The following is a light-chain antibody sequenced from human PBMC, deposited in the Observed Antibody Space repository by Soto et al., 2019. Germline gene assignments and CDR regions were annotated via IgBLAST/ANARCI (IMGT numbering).Light chain of an antibody. CDR3: QSYGTSLSGLYV. Sequence: QSVLTQPPSVSGAPGQRVTISCTGTSSNIGEGQDVHWYRQLPGAAPKFLISDSNNRASGVPDRFSVSKSGASASLAITGLRAEDEGDYFCQSYGTSLSGLYVFGAGSKGTVL. J-gene: IGLJ1*01. V-gene: IGLV1-40*01. CDR1: SSNIGEGQD. CDR2: DSN.